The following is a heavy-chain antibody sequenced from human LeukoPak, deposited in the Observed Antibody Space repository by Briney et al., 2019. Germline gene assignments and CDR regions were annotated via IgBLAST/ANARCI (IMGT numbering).Heavy chain of an antibody. CDR1: GFTFSTYW. D-gene: IGHD1-14*01. J-gene: IGHJ4*02. CDR2: IRPEGTTT. V-gene: IGHV3-74*03. CDR3: ARDRYLDY. Sequence: PGGSLRLSCAASGFTFSTYWMHWVRQAPGKGLVWVSRIRPEGTTTAYADSVKGRFTISRDNAKNSLYLQMNSLRAEDTAVYYCARDRYLDYWGQGTLVTVSS.